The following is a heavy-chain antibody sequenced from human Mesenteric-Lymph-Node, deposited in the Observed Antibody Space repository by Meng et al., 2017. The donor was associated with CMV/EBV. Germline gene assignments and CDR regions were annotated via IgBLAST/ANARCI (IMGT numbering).Heavy chain of an antibody. J-gene: IGHJ4*02. CDR3: ATGSYSYDSRNY. CDR2: ISSDGDTT. CDR1: GTAFSDYY. Sequence: CAASGTAFSDYYMSWIRQAPGKGLEGVSSISSDGDTTYYAGTVKGRFTISRDNAKNTLFLKMNSLRAEDTAVYYCATGSYSYDSRNYWGQGTLVTVSS. D-gene: IGHD3-10*01. V-gene: IGHV3-11*01.